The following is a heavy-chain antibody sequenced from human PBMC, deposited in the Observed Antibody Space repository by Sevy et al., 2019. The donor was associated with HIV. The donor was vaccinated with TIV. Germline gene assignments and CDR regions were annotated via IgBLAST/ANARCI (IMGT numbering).Heavy chain of an antibody. CDR2: IKHDGSEQ. J-gene: IGHJ4*02. Sequence: GGSLRLSCEVSGFNFRSYWMSWVRQAPGKGLEWVANIKHDGSEQYYLDSVKGRFTVSRDNGKNSLYQQMTSLRVDDAAVYYCARERQEEDKSGAKFDYWGRGTLVTVSS. D-gene: IGHD3-10*01. CDR1: GFNFRSYW. V-gene: IGHV3-7*01. CDR3: ARERQEEDKSGAKFDY.